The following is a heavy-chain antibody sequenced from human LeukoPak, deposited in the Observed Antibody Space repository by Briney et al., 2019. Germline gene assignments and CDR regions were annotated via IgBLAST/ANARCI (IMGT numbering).Heavy chain of an antibody. CDR3: AKDGIGYCTNGVCAPSGLFDY. CDR1: GFTFDEYA. V-gene: IGHV3-43*02. Sequence: GGSLRLSCAASGFTFDEYAMHWVRQAPGKGLEWVSLISGAGGSTYYADSAKGRFTISRDNSKNSLYLQMNSLRTEDTALYYCAKDGIGYCTNGVCAPSGLFDYWGQGTLVTVSS. CDR2: ISGAGGST. J-gene: IGHJ4*02. D-gene: IGHD2-8*01.